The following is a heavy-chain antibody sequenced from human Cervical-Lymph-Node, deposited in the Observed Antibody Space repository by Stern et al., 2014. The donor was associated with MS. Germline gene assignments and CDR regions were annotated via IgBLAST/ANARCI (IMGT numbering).Heavy chain of an antibody. CDR3: ARDYGDYAFDY. J-gene: IGHJ4*02. Sequence: VQLGQSGAEVKKPGESLKISCKGSGYSFTANWIAWVRQMPGKGLEWLGIIDPGYSDTRYSPSFQGQVTISADKSISTAYLQWSSLKASDTAMYYCARDYGDYAFDYWGQGTLVTVSS. CDR2: IDPGYSDT. CDR1: GYSFTANW. V-gene: IGHV5-51*01. D-gene: IGHD4-17*01.